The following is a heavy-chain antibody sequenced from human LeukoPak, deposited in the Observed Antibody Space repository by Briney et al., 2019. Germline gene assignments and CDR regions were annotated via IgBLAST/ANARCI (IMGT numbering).Heavy chain of an antibody. J-gene: IGHJ3*02. D-gene: IGHD3-10*01. CDR2: INRDGSST. Sequence: HAGGSLRLSCAASGFTFSSYWMHWVRQAPGKGLVWVSRINRDGSSTSYADSVKGRFTISRDNAKNTLYLQMNSLRAEDTAVYYCARFGEKAFDIWGQGTMVTVSS. V-gene: IGHV3-74*01. CDR3: ARFGEKAFDI. CDR1: GFTFSSYW.